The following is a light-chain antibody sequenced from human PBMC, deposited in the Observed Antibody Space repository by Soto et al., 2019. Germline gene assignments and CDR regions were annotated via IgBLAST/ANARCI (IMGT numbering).Light chain of an antibody. CDR1: QSVGSK. V-gene: IGKV3-15*01. CDR3: QQYNEWPPRT. J-gene: IGKJ1*01. Sequence: EIVMTQSPATLSVSPGERATLSCRASQSVGSKLAWYQQKPGQPPRLLIYGASTRATGIPARFSGGGSGTDFTLTISSLQSEDFAVYYCQQYNEWPPRTFGQGTKGEIK. CDR2: GAS.